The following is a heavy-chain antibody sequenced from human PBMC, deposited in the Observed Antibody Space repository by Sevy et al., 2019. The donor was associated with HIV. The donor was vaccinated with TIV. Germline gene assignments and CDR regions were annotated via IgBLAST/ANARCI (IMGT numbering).Heavy chain of an antibody. CDR3: ARVRTSAEYYDFWSGAADYYYYYGMDV. Sequence: GALRLSCAASGFTFSSYSMNWVRQAPGKGLEWVSSISSSSSYIYYADSVKGRFTISRDNAKNSLYLQMNSLRAEDTAVYYCARVRTSAEYYDFWSGAADYYYYYGMDVWGQGTTVTVSS. D-gene: IGHD3-3*01. V-gene: IGHV3-21*01. CDR1: GFTFSSYS. CDR2: ISSSSSYI. J-gene: IGHJ6*02.